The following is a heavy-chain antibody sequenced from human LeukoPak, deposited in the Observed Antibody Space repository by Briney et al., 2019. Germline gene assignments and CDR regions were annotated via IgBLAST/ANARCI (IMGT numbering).Heavy chain of an antibody. CDR2: IYHSGST. V-gene: IGHV4-30-2*01. CDR3: ARGTLTYPGVPAEVGSWFDP. J-gene: IGHJ5*02. D-gene: IGHD2-2*01. CDR1: GGSISSGGYS. Sequence: SETLSLTCAVSGGSISSGGYSWSWIRQPPGKGLEWIGYIYHSGSTYYHPSLKSRVTISVDRSKNQFSLKLSSVTAADTAVYYCARGTLTYPGVPAEVGSWFDPWGQGTLVTVSS.